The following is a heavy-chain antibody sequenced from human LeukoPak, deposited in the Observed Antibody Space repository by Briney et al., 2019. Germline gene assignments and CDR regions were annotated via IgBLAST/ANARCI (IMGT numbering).Heavy chain of an antibody. CDR3: SQGSGQYYDF. Sequence: PGGSLRLSCEGSAFIFSGHWMNWVRQAPGKGLEWVGRIKSQTHGGTADFAAPVRGRFSISRDDSKNTLYLQMNSLTTEDTAVYYCSQGSGQYYDFWGQGTLVTVSS. CDR1: AFIFSGHW. CDR2: IKSQTHGGTA. V-gene: IGHV3-15*07. D-gene: IGHD3-22*01. J-gene: IGHJ4*02.